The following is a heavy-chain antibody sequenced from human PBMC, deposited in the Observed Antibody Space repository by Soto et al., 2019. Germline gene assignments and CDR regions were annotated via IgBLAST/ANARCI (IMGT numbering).Heavy chain of an antibody. CDR1: GFTVSNNY. CDR3: ARGGPPTSHWFDP. Sequence: EVQLVESGGGLVQPGGSLRLSCAASGFTVSNNYINWVRQAPGKGLEWVSVIYSGGSTYYADSVKGRFTISRDNSKNTLYLQMNSLRAEDTAVYYGARGGPPTSHWFDPWGQGTLVTVSS. CDR2: IYSGGST. D-gene: IGHD1-26*01. J-gene: IGHJ5*02. V-gene: IGHV3-66*01.